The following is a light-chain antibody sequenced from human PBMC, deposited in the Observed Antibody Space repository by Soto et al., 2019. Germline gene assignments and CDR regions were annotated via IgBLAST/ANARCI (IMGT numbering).Light chain of an antibody. J-gene: IGKJ1*01. CDR2: AAS. V-gene: IGKV1-39*01. CDR3: QQSYSTPWT. CDR1: QSISSY. Sequence: DIQMTQYPYSLSASVGDRVTITCRASQSISSYLNWYQQKPGKAPKLLIYAASSLQSGVPSRFSGSGSGTDFTLTISSLQPEDFATYYCQQSYSTPWTFGQGTKVDIK.